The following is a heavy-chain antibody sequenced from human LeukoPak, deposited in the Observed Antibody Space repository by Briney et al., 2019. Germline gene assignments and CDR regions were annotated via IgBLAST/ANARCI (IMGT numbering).Heavy chain of an antibody. Sequence: GGSLRLSCAASGFIFSSYWMHWVRQAPGKGLVWVSRINSDGSITTYAAPVKGRFTISRDNAKNTLYLQMNSLTAEDTAVYYCARGDVAVPAAMAPDPWGQGTLVTVSS. V-gene: IGHV3-74*01. CDR1: GFIFSSYW. CDR2: INSDGSIT. D-gene: IGHD2-2*01. CDR3: ARGDVAVPAAMAPDP. J-gene: IGHJ5*02.